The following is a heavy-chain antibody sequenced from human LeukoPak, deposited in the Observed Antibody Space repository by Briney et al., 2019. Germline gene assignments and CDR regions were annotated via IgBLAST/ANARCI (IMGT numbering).Heavy chain of an antibody. D-gene: IGHD3-22*01. CDR2: IYYSGST. Sequence: PSETLSLTCTVSGGSISSYYWSWIRQPPGKGLEWIGHIYYSGSTNYNPSLKSRVTISVDTSKNQFSLKLSSVTAADTAVYYCCSGYFIWYFDLWGRGTLVTVSS. CDR3: CSGYFIWYFDL. J-gene: IGHJ2*01. V-gene: IGHV4-59*01. CDR1: GGSISSYY.